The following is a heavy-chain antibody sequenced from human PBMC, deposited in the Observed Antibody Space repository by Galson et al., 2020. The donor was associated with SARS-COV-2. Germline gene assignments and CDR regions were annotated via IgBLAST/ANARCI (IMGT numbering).Heavy chain of an antibody. D-gene: IGHD3-10*01. CDR2: ITFSGRT. J-gene: IGHJ6*02. CDR1: GGSISSYY. Sequence: SETLSLTCTVSGGSISSYYWSWIRQPPGKGLEWIGYITFSGRTHYNPSLKSRVTISRDTSKNQLYLKLSSVTAADTAVYYCARDGVAGYYGSGSFYGMDVWGQGTTVTVSS. V-gene: IGHV4-59*01. CDR3: ARDGVAGYYGSGSFYGMDV.